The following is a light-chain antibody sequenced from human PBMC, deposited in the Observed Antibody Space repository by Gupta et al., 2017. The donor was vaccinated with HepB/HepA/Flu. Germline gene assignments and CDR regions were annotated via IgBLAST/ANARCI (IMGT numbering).Light chain of an antibody. V-gene: IGLV2-23*02. CDR1: NSDVGNYNV. CDR3: CSYTGSSTV. J-gene: IGLJ2*01. CDR2: EVS. Sequence: QSALTQPASVPGSAGQAIPISCTGTNSDVGNYNVVSWYQQHPGKAPKLKIYEVSQRPSGVSNRFSGSKSGNTASLTISELQAEDEADYYCCSYTGSSTVFGGGTKLTVL.